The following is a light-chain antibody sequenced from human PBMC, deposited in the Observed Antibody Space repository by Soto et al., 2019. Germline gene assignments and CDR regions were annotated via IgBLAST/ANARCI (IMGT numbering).Light chain of an antibody. Sequence: EIVLTQSPGTLSLSPGERVTLSCRASQAVNNNYLAWYQQIPGQAPRLLIYGASNRATGIPGRFGGSGSGTDFTLTISRLEPEDFAMYYCQQYGSSPVTFDGGTKVDIK. V-gene: IGKV3-20*01. CDR2: GAS. J-gene: IGKJ4*01. CDR3: QQYGSSPVT. CDR1: QAVNNNY.